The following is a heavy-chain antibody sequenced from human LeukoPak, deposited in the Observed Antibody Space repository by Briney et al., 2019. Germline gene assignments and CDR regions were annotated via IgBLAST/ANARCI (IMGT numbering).Heavy chain of an antibody. J-gene: IGHJ4*02. V-gene: IGHV1-2*02. CDR3: ARRTYSSSSSIFDY. CDR1: GYTFIDYY. CDR2: INPNSGGT. D-gene: IGHD6-6*01. Sequence: ASVKVSCKTSGYTFIDYYVHWVRKTPGQGLEWLGWINPNSGGTSNAQMLQGRVTLTRDTSINTAYMELRSLRSDDTAVYYCARRTYSSSSSIFDYWGQGTLVTVFS.